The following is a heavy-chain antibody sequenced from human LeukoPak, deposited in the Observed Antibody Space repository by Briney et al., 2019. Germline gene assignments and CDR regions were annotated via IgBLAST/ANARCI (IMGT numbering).Heavy chain of an antibody. V-gene: IGHV1-8*01. CDR3: ARVAVAGHYYYYYGMDV. CDR2: MNPNSGNT. Sequence: ASVKVSCKVSGYSFTSYDINWVRQATGQGLEWMGWMNPNSGNTGYAQKFQGRVTMTRNTSISTAYMELSSLRSEDTAVYYCARVAVAGHYYYYYGMDVWGQGTTVTVSS. CDR1: GYSFTSYD. J-gene: IGHJ6*02. D-gene: IGHD6-19*01.